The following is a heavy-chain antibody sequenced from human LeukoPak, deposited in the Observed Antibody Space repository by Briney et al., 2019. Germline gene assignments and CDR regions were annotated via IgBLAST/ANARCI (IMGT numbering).Heavy chain of an antibody. J-gene: IGHJ4*02. CDR2: IYPDGNNK. CDR1: GLTFTTYG. CDR3: AKEPYVYSSYPDY. Sequence: GGSLRLSWAASGLTFTTYGMHWVRQAPGKGLEWVACIYPDGNNKDYADSVKGRFIISRDNSKNMLFLQMHSLRAEDSAVYYCAKEPYVYSSYPDYWGQGTLVTVSS. V-gene: IGHV3-30*02. D-gene: IGHD1-26*01.